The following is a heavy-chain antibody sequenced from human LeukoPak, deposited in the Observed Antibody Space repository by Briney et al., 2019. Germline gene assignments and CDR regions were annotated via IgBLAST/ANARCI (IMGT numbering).Heavy chain of an antibody. CDR1: GFTFNNYG. CDR2: IRYDGSNT. V-gene: IGHV3-30*02. Sequence: PGGSLRLSCAASGFTFNNYGMHWVRQAPGKGLEWFAFIRYDGSNTYYADSVKGRFTVSRDDSKNTLYLQMNSLRGDDTAVYYCAKDGTSYYYIYYWGQGTLVTVSS. D-gene: IGHD2/OR15-2a*01. CDR3: AKDGTSYYYIYY. J-gene: IGHJ4*02.